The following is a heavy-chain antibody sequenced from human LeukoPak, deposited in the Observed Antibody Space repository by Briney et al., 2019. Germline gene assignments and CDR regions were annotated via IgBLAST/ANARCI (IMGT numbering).Heavy chain of an antibody. J-gene: IGHJ4*02. Sequence: GGSLRLSCAASGFTFSSYSMNWVRQAPGKGLEWVSSISSSSSYIYYAHSVKGRFTISRDNAKNSLYLQMNSLRAEDPAVYYCAREVPVVVPAAPDYWGQGTLVTVSS. V-gene: IGHV3-21*01. CDR1: GFTFSSYS. CDR2: ISSSSSYI. CDR3: AREVPVVVPAAPDY. D-gene: IGHD2-2*01.